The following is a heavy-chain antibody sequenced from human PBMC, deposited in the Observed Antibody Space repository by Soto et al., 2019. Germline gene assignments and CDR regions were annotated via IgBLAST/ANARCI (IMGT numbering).Heavy chain of an antibody. V-gene: IGHV3-30-3*01. CDR1: GFTFSSYA. J-gene: IGHJ3*02. Sequence: GGSLRLSCAASGFTFSSYAMHWVRQAPGKGLEWVAVISCDRSNKCYADSVKGRFTISRDNAKNSLYLQMNSLRAEDTALYYCAKDIDWQVRNDDAFDIWGQGTMVTVSS. CDR2: ISCDRSNK. D-gene: IGHD1-1*01. CDR3: AKDIDWQVRNDDAFDI.